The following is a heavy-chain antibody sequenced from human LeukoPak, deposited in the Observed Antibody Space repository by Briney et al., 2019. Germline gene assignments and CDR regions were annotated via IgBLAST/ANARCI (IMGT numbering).Heavy chain of an antibody. Sequence: PGGSLRLSCAASGFTFSSYSMNWVRQAPGKGLEWVLSISSSSSYIYYADSVKGRFTISRDNAKNSLYLQMNSLRAEDTAVYYCARDGITMVRGVIRGPTDYWGQGTLVTVSS. D-gene: IGHD3-10*01. J-gene: IGHJ4*02. V-gene: IGHV3-21*01. CDR3: ARDGITMVRGVIRGPTDY. CDR1: GFTFSSYS. CDR2: ISSSSSYI.